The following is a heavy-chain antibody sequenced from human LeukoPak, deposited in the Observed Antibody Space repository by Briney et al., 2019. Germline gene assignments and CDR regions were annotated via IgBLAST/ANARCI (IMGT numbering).Heavy chain of an antibody. CDR2: IIPILGIA. V-gene: IGHV1-69*04. CDR3: ASGVWWLPKILYYYYYMDV. J-gene: IGHJ6*03. CDR1: GGTFSSYA. Sequence: SVKVSCKASGGTFSSYAISWVRQAPGQGLEWMGRIIPILGIANYAQKFQGRVTITADKSTSTAYMELSSLGSEDTAVYYCASGVWWLPKILYYYYYMDVWGKGTTVTVSS. D-gene: IGHD5-12*01.